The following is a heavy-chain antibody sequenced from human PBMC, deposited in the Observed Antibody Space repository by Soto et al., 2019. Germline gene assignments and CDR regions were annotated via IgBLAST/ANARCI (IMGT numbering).Heavy chain of an antibody. Sequence: SVKVSCKASGGTFSSYAISWVRQAPGQGLEWMGGIIPIFGTANYAQKFQGRVTITADESTSTAYMEPSSLRSEDTAVYYCARTDENYYYYGMDVWGQGTTVTVSS. CDR1: GGTFSSYA. J-gene: IGHJ6*02. CDR3: ARTDENYYYYGMDV. V-gene: IGHV1-69*13. CDR2: IIPIFGTA.